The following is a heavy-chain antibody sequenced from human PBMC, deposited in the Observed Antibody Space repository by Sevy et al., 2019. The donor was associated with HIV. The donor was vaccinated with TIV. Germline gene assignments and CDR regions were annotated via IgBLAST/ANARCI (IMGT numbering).Heavy chain of an antibody. CDR3: VRDRLEWDLPDAFDI. D-gene: IGHD3-3*01. J-gene: IGHJ3*02. Sequence: GGSLRLSCAASGFTFSAYYMHWVRQAPGKGLVWVSRIYSDGTSITYADFVKGRFTISRDNAKNTLYLQMNSLRAEDTAVYYCVRDRLEWDLPDAFDIWGQGTMVTVSS. CDR2: IYSDGTSI. CDR1: GFTFSAYY. V-gene: IGHV3-74*01.